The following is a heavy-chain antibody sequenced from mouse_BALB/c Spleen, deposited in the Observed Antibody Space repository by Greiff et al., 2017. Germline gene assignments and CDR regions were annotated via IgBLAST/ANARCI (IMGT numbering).Heavy chain of an antibody. D-gene: IGHD1-1*02. CDR2: INPSSGYT. V-gene: IGHV1-4*02. Sequence: QVQLQQSAAELARPGASVKMSCKASGYTFTSYTMHWVKQRPGQGLEWIGYINPSSGYTEYNQKFKDKTTLTADKSSSAVYMQLSSLTSEDSAVYYCARWIAVGNYVDYWGQGTTLTVSS. CDR3: ARWIAVGNYVDY. J-gene: IGHJ2*01. CDR1: GYTFTSYT.